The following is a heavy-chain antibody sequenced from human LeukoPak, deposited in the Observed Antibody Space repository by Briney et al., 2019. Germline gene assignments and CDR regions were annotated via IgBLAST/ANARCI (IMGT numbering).Heavy chain of an antibody. CDR3: WRGDDFSGDH. D-gene: IGHD1-1*01. Sequence: GGSLRLSCAVSGFTFSNFWMSWVRQAPGRGLEWVANIHPEGNEKYHVESVKGRFTISRDNTKNLLFLQMNGLRVEDTAVYYWWRGDDFSGDHWGQGTLVPGSS. CDR1: GFTFSNFW. J-gene: IGHJ4*02. CDR2: IHPEGNEK. V-gene: IGHV3-7*04.